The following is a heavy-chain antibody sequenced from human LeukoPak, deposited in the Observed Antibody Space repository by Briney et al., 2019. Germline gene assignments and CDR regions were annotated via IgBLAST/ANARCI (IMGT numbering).Heavy chain of an antibody. CDR2: IEPAGSAT. D-gene: IGHD2-15*01. CDR1: GFAFSSYW. V-gene: IGHV3-7*01. Sequence: PGGSLRLSCGASGFAFSSYWMTWLRQAPGKGLEFVANIEPAGSATYYADSVKGRFTISRDNTKNLLYLQMNSLTAEDSAVYHCGRFGYVSAVDPWSQGALVTASS. J-gene: IGHJ5*02. CDR3: GRFGYVSAVDP.